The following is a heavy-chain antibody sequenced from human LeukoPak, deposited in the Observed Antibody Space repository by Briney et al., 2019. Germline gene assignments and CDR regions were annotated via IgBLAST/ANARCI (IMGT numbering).Heavy chain of an antibody. J-gene: IGHJ3*02. CDR3: ASAVTTSAFDI. CDR2: IYPGDSDT. D-gene: IGHD4-17*01. V-gene: IGHV5-51*01. CDR1: GQSYNTYW. Sequence: EESMKISCKSSGQSYNTYWIGWVRQMPGKGLEWMGVIYPGDSDTRYSPSLQGQVTISADKSISTAYLQWSSLKASDTAIYYCASAVTTSAFDIWGQGTMVTVSS.